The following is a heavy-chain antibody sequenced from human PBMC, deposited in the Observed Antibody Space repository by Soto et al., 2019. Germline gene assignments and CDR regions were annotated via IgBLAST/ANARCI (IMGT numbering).Heavy chain of an antibody. CDR2: IYNSGST. CDR1: GGSISSYY. CDR3: AYGDSRGPFDS. J-gene: IGHJ4*02. D-gene: IGHD4-17*01. V-gene: IGHV4-59*01. Sequence: PSETLSLTCTGSGGSISSYYWSWIRQPPGKGLEWIGYIYNSGSTNYNPSLKSRVTISVDTSKNQFSLKLSSVTAADTAVYYCAYGDSRGPFDSWGQGTLVTVSS.